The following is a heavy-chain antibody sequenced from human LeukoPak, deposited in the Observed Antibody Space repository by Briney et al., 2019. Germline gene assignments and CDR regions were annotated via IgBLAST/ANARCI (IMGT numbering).Heavy chain of an antibody. CDR3: ARALDRIATRRDAFDI. D-gene: IGHD6-6*01. Sequence: PSETLSLTCTVSGGSISTYYWTWIRQPPGKGLEWIGYIYYSGSTNYNPSLKSRVTISVDTSKNQFSLKLNSVTAADPAVYYCARALDRIATRRDAFDIWGQGTMVTVSS. J-gene: IGHJ3*02. V-gene: IGHV4-59*01. CDR2: IYYSGST. CDR1: GGSISTYY.